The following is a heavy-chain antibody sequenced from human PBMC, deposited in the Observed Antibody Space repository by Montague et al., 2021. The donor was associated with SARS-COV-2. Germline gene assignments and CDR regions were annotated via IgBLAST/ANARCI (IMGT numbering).Heavy chain of an antibody. CDR1: GFSLSTSRVG. Sequence: PALMKPTKTLTLTCTFSGFSLSTSRVGVGWIRQPPGKALEWLTLIYWDDDKRYSPSLKTRLTITKDTSKNQVVLTMTNMDPVDTGTYYCAHFRGYTYGIDYWGQGTLVTVSS. J-gene: IGHJ4*02. CDR3: AHFRGYTYGIDY. CDR2: IYWDDDK. D-gene: IGHD5-18*01. V-gene: IGHV2-5*02.